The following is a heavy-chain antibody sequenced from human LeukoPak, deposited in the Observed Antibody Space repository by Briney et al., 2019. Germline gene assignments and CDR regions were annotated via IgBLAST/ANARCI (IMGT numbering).Heavy chain of an antibody. CDR1: GFTFSSYA. J-gene: IGHJ3*02. Sequence: GGSLRLSCAASGFTFSSYAMSWVRQAPGKGLEWDSAISGSGGSTYYADSVKGRFTISRDNSKNTLYLQMNSLRAEDTAVYYCAKGSGSGPDAFDIWGQGTMVTVSS. V-gene: IGHV3-23*01. CDR2: ISGSGGST. CDR3: AKGSGSGPDAFDI. D-gene: IGHD2-15*01.